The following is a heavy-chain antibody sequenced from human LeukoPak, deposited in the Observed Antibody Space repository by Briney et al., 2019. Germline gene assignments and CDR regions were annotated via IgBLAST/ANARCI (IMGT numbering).Heavy chain of an antibody. CDR3: ARSIALAGDDYFDY. V-gene: IGHV4-39*01. CDR2: IYYSGST. J-gene: IGHJ4*02. D-gene: IGHD6-19*01. CDR1: GDSVSSGTYY. Sequence: SETLSLTCTVSGDSVSSGTYYWAWIRQPPGKGLEWIGSIYYSGSTYYNPSLKSRVTISVDTSKNQFSLRLSSVTAADTAVYYCARSIALAGDDYFDYWGQGTLVTVSS.